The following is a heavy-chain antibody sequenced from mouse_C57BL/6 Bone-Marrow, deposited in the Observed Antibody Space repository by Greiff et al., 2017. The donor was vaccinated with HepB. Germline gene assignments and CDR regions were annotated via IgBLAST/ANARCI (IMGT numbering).Heavy chain of an antibody. V-gene: IGHV1-26*01. CDR3: ARSGLITTAFDAMDY. CDR1: GYTFTDYY. J-gene: IGHJ4*01. Sequence: VQLQQSGPELVKPGASVKISCKASGYTFTDYYMNWVKQSHGKSLEWIGDINPNNGGTSYNQKFKGKATLTVDKSSSTAYMELRSLTSEDSAVYYCARSGLITTAFDAMDYWGQGTSVTVSS. D-gene: IGHD1-1*01. CDR2: INPNNGGT.